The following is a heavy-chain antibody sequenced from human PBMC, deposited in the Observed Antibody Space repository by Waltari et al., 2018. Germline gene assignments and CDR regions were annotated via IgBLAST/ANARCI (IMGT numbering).Heavy chain of an antibody. CDR3: ARDLGRGLFLDS. V-gene: IGHV4-4*02. D-gene: IGHD2-15*01. Sequence: QLQLQESGPGLVKPSGTLSLTSLVSGDPMTGRSWWSWVRQSPDKGLEWIGQVHRNGRTNYNPSLASRAIVSLDSSMNQFSLRILSATAADTAVYYCARDLGRGLFLDSWGQGTLVTVSP. J-gene: IGHJ4*02. CDR2: VHRNGRT. CDR1: GDPMTGRSW.